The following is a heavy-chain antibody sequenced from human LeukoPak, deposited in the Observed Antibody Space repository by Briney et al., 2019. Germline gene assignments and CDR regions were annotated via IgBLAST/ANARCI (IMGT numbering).Heavy chain of an antibody. CDR2: INHSGST. Sequence: SETLSLTCAVYGGSFSGYYWSWIRQPPGKGLEWIGEINHSGSTNYNPSLKSRVTISVDTSKNQFSLKLSSVTAADTAVYYCARPARPSYYYDSSGDAFDYWGQGTLATVSS. V-gene: IGHV4-34*01. CDR1: GGSFSGYY. CDR3: ARPARPSYYYDSSGDAFDY. J-gene: IGHJ4*02. D-gene: IGHD3-22*01.